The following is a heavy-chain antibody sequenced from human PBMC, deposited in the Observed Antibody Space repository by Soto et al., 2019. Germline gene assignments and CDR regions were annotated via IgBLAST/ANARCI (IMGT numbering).Heavy chain of an antibody. D-gene: IGHD3-10*01. J-gene: IGHJ4*02. CDR2: FDPEDADT. CDR1: GYTLTELS. Sequence: ASVKVSCKVSGYTLTELSMHWVRQAPGKGLEWMGGFDPEDADTIYAQKFQGRVTMTEDTSTDTAYMELSSLRSEDTAVYYCVTLKSDLGLSGNYFNYFDYWGQGTLVTVSS. V-gene: IGHV1-24*01. CDR3: VTLKSDLGLSGNYFNYFDY.